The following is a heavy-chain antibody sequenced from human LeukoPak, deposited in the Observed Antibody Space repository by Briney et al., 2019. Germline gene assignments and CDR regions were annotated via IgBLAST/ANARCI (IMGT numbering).Heavy chain of an antibody. CDR1: GGSISSSHW. V-gene: IGHV4-4*02. J-gene: IGHJ4*02. D-gene: IGHD3-22*01. Sequence: SETLSLTCAVSGGSISSSHWWSWVRQPPGKGLEWIGEIHHSGTTNYNPSLKSRVTISVDMSKNHFSLKVNSVTAADTAVYYCARLAYDSSGYYGYFDYWGQGTLVTVSS. CDR3: ARLAYDSSGYYGYFDY. CDR2: IHHSGTT.